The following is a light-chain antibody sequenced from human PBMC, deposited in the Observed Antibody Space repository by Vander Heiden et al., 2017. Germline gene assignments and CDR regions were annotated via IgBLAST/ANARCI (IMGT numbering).Light chain of an antibody. CDR2: KAS. Sequence: DIQMTQSPSTLSASVGDRVTITCRASQTISNWLAWYQQKPGKAPKLLIYKASSLESGVPSRFSGSGSGTEFTLTISSLQSDDFATYYCQQYNSYVTFGPGTKVDI. J-gene: IGKJ3*01. CDR3: QQYNSYVT. V-gene: IGKV1-5*03. CDR1: QTISNW.